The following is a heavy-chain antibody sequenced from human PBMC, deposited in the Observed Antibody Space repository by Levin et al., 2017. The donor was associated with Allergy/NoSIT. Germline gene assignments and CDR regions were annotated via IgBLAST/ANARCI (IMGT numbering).Heavy chain of an antibody. Sequence: GESLKISCKASGYTFTSYYMHWVRQAPGQGLEWMGIINPSGGSTSYAQKFQGRVTMTRDTSTSTVYMELSSLRSEDTAVYYCAREGITIFSPLYYYYYYGMDVWGQGTTVTVSS. D-gene: IGHD3-3*01. J-gene: IGHJ6*02. V-gene: IGHV1-46*01. CDR1: GYTFTSYY. CDR3: AREGITIFSPLYYYYYYGMDV. CDR2: INPSGGST.